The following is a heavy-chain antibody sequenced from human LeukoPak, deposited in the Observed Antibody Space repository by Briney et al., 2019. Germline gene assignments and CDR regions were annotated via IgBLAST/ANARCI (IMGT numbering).Heavy chain of an antibody. J-gene: IGHJ4*02. V-gene: IGHV3-7*03. Sequence: PGGSQRLSCVASGFTFGKYWMSWVRQAPGKGLEWVANIKLDGSEKNYVDSVKGRFTISRDNTKNSLYLQMNSPRAEDTAVFYCARDQYDTWSRRGNFDSWGQGTLVIVSS. CDR2: IKLDGSEK. CDR3: ARDQYDTWSRRGNFDS. D-gene: IGHD3-3*01. CDR1: GFTFGKYW.